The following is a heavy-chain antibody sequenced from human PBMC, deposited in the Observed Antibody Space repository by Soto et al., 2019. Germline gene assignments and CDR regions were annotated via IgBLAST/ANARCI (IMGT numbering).Heavy chain of an antibody. V-gene: IGHV4-34*12. J-gene: IGHJ6*03. Sequence: SETLSLTCAVYGGSFSGYYWSWIRQPPGKGLEWNGEIIHSGSTNYNPSLKSRVTISVDTSKNQFSLKLSSVTAADTVVFYCARRGSKRAYYYYYMDVWGKGTTVTVSS. CDR2: IIHSGST. CDR1: GGSFSGYY. CDR3: ARRGSKRAYYYYYMDV.